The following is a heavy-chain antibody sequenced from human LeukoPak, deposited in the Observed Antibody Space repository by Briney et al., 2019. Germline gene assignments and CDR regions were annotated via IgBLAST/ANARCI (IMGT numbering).Heavy chain of an antibody. CDR3: AAGYYGGNSLLSGRHGTAFDY. CDR2: IYYSGST. CDR1: GGSISSYY. Sequence: SETLSLTCTVSGGSISSYYWSWIRQPPGKGLEWIGYIYYSGSTNYNPSLKSRVTISVDTSKNQFSLKLSSVTAADTAVYYCAAGYYGGNSLLSGRHGTAFDYWGQGTLVTVSS. D-gene: IGHD4-23*01. V-gene: IGHV4-59*01. J-gene: IGHJ4*02.